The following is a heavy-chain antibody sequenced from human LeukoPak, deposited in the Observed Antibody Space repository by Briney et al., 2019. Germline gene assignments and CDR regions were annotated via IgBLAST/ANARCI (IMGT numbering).Heavy chain of an antibody. CDR2: IYYSGST. CDR3: ARCSAVVAAYYFDY. V-gene: IGHV4-39*07. J-gene: IGHJ4*02. CDR1: GGSISSSSYY. D-gene: IGHD2-15*01. Sequence: SETLSLTCTVSGGSISSSSYYWGWIRQPPGKGLEWIGSIYYSGSTYYNPSLKSRVTISVDTSKNQFSLKLSSVTAADTAVYYCARCSAVVAAYYFDYWGQGTLVTVSS.